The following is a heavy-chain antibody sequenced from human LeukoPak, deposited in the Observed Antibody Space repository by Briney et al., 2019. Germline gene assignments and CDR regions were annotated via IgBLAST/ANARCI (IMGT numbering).Heavy chain of an antibody. Sequence: PSETLSLTCTVSGGSISSSSFYWGWIRQPPGKGLEWIASIYYSGSTYYNPSLKSRVTISEDTSKNHFSLRLSSVTAADTAVYYCARQSHTVYDGSGGWGPHFDYWGQGTLVTVSS. J-gene: IGHJ4*02. D-gene: IGHD3-22*01. CDR2: IYYSGST. CDR1: GGSISSSSFY. CDR3: ARQSHTVYDGSGGWGPHFDY. V-gene: IGHV4-39*02.